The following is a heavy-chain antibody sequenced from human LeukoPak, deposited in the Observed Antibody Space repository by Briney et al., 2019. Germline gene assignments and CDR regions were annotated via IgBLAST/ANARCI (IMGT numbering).Heavy chain of an antibody. CDR3: ATALKQPGTVTTFLAFDI. CDR2: ISAYNGNT. Sequence: GASVKVSCKASGYTFTSYGISWVRRAPGQGLEWMGWISAYNGNTNYAQKLQGRVTMTTDTSTSTAYMELSSLRSEDMAVYYCATALKQPGTVTTFLAFDIWGQGTMVTVSS. V-gene: IGHV1-18*03. D-gene: IGHD4-17*01. J-gene: IGHJ3*02. CDR1: GYTFTSYG.